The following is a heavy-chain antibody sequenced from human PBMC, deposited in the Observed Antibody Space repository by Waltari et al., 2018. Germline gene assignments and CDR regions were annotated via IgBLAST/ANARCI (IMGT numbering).Heavy chain of an antibody. J-gene: IGHJ5*02. Sequence: QIPLKESGPTLVKPTQTLTLTCTFSGFSLRTSGVGVGWIRQPPGKALEWLALIYWDDDKRYSPALKSRLTIPNDTSKHQVVLTMTNIDPVDTATYYCAHGSRSSWYEGFDPWGQGTLVTVSS. CDR1: GFSLRTSGVG. CDR3: AHGSRSSWYEGFDP. V-gene: IGHV2-5*02. CDR2: IYWDDDK. D-gene: IGHD6-13*01.